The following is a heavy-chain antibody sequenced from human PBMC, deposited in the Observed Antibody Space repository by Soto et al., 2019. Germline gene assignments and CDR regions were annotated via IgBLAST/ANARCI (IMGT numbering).Heavy chain of an antibody. CDR1: GYTFTSYA. V-gene: IGHV1-3*01. Sequence: GASVKVSCKASGYTFTSYAMHWVRQAPGQRLEWKGWINAGNGNTKYSQKFQGRVTITRDTSASTAYMELSSLRSEDTALYYCARVPTVSHYYYYYGMDVWGQGTTVTVSS. D-gene: IGHD4-4*01. CDR3: ARVPTVSHYYYYYGMDV. CDR2: INAGNGNT. J-gene: IGHJ6*02.